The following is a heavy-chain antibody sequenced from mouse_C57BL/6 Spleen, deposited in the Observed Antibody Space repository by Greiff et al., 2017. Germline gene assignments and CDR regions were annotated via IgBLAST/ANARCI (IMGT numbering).Heavy chain of an antibody. Sequence: QVQLQQSGAELVRPGTSVKMSCKASGYTFTNYWIGWAKQRPGHGLEWIGDIYPGGGYTNYNEKFKGKATLTADKSSSTAYMQFSSLTAEDSAIYYCARRGYYGSQMWYFDVWGTGTTVTVSS. CDR1: GYTFTNYW. CDR3: ARRGYYGSQMWYFDV. V-gene: IGHV1-63*01. CDR2: IYPGGGYT. J-gene: IGHJ1*03. D-gene: IGHD1-1*01.